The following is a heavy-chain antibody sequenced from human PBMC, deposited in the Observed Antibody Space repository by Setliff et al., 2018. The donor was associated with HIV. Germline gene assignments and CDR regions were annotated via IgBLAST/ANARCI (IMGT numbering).Heavy chain of an antibody. D-gene: IGHD6-19*01. CDR1: GYTFTCYP. V-gene: IGHV1-46*01. J-gene: IGHJ4*01. CDR3: ARNQGDSSGWYAGDY. CDR2: INTSGGSA. Sequence: ASVKVSCKASGYTFTCYPMHWVRQAPGQGLEWMGVINTSGGSAGYAEKFRGRVTMTRDTSTSTVYMDLRSLRSEDTAVYYCARNQGDSSGWYAGDYWGHGTLVTVSS.